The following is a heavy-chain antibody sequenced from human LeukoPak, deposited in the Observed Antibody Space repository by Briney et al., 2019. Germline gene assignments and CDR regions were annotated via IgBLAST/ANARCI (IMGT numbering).Heavy chain of an antibody. J-gene: IGHJ4*02. CDR2: MFYNGAT. CDR3: AREARFALPVVGSGDY. CDR1: GGSISSSDYY. Sequence: YPSETLSLTCSVSGGSISSSDYYWGWIRQPPGKGLEWIGTMFYNGATKSNPSLSSRVTMSIDTSKNQFSLKLRSVTAADTAVYYCAREARFALPVVGSGDYWGQGTLVTVSS. V-gene: IGHV4-39*07. D-gene: IGHD6-19*01.